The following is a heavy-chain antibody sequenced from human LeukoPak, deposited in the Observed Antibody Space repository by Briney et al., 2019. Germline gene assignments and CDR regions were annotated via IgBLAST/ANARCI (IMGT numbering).Heavy chain of an antibody. V-gene: IGHV1-2*02. CDR1: GYTFTGYY. CDR2: INPNSGGT. D-gene: IGHD2-2*01. CDR3: ASLGPHCSSTSCHDGMDV. J-gene: IGHJ6*02. Sequence: ASVTVSCKASGYTFTGYYMHWVRQAPGQGLEWMGWINPNSGGTNYAQKFQGRVTMTRDTSISTAYMELSRLRSDDTAVYYCASLGPHCSSTSCHDGMDVWGQGTTVTVSS.